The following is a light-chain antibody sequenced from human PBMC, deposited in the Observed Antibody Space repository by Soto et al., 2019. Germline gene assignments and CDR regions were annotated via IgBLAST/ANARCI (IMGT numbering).Light chain of an antibody. J-gene: IGLJ1*01. V-gene: IGLV2-14*03. CDR3: SSYTRRSTYV. CDR1: SSDVGSYNV. Sequence: SVLTQPASVSGSPGQSITIPCSGTSSDVGSYNVVSWYQQHPGKAPKLVIYDVSNRPSGVSPRFSGAKSGNTASLTIAGLQAEDEADYYCSSYTRRSTYVFGTGTKVTVL. CDR2: DVS.